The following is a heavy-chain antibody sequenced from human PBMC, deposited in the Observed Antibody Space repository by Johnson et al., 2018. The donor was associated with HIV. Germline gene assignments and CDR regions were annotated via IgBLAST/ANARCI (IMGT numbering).Heavy chain of an antibody. Sequence: VQLVESGGGVVQPGGSLRLSCAASGFTFSSYDMHWVRQATGKGLEWVSAIGTAGDTYYPGSVKGRFTISRENAKNSLYLQMNSLRAEDTAVYYCAKHLDGDSNDAFDIWGQGTMVTVSS. V-gene: IGHV3-13*01. CDR2: IGTAGDT. CDR3: AKHLDGDSNDAFDI. CDR1: GFTFSSYD. D-gene: IGHD4-17*01. J-gene: IGHJ3*02.